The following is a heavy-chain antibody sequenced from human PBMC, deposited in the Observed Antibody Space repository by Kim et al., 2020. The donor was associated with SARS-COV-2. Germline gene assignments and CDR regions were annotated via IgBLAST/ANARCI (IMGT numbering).Heavy chain of an antibody. D-gene: IGHD3-9*01. V-gene: IGHV1-2*02. J-gene: IGHJ4*02. Sequence: YAPKYQGRVTMTRDKSISTAYMELSSLKSDDTAVFYCASQKRYFEVLPLESWGQGTLVTVSS. CDR3: ASQKRYFEVLPLES.